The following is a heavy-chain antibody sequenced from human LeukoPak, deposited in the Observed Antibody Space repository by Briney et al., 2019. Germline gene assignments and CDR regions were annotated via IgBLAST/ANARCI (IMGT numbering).Heavy chain of an antibody. CDR3: AKRSSYSSGWYECDY. J-gene: IGHJ4*02. D-gene: IGHD6-19*01. V-gene: IGHV3-30*18. CDR1: GFTFSSYG. CDR2: ISYDGSHK. Sequence: GRSLRLSCAASGFTFSSYGMHWVRQAPGKGLEWVAVISYDGSHKYYADSVKGRFTISRDNSKNTLYLQMNSLRAEDTGVYYCAKRSSYSSGWYECDYWGQGTLVTVSS.